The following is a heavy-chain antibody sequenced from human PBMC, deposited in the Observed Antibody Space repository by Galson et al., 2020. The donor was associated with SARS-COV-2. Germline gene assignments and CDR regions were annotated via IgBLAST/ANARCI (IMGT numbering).Heavy chain of an antibody. CDR2: IIPIFGTA. Sequence: SVKVSCKASGGTFSSYAISWVRQAPGQGLEWMGGIIPIFGTANYAQKFQGRVTITADESTSTAYMELSSLRSEDTAVYYCARDSVDDILTGYFLDYYYGMDVWGQGTTVTVSS. CDR3: ARDSVDDILTGYFLDYYYGMDV. V-gene: IGHV1-69*13. J-gene: IGHJ6*02. D-gene: IGHD3-9*01. CDR1: GGTFSSYA.